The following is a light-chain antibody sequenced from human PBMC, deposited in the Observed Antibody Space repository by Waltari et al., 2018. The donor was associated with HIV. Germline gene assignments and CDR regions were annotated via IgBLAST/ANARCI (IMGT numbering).Light chain of an antibody. CDR2: AAS. V-gene: IGKV1-39*01. J-gene: IGKJ1*01. Sequence: DIKMTHFLSSVSASVGDRSTITCRASQSISSYLNWYQHKPGKAPKLLIYAASSLQSGVPSRFSGSGSGTDFTLTISSLQPEDFATYYCQQSYNTPPWTFGQGTKVAFK. CDR3: QQSYNTPPWT. CDR1: QSISSY.